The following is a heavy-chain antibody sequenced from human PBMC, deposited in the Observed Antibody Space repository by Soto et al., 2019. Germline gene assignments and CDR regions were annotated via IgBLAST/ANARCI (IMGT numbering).Heavy chain of an antibody. CDR1: GGSISSGGYS. J-gene: IGHJ5*02. CDR2: IYHGGST. V-gene: IGHV4-30-2*01. D-gene: IGHD3-3*01. CDR3: ARGRHTIFGVVDNWFDP. Sequence: PSETLSLTCAVSGGSISSGGYSWSWIRQPPGKGLEWIGYIYHGGSTYYNPSLKSRVTISVDRSKNQFSLKLSSVTAADTAVYYCARGRHTIFGVVDNWFDPWGQGTLVTVSS.